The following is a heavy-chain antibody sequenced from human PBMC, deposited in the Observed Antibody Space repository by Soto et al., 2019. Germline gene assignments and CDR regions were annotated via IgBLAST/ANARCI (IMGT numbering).Heavy chain of an antibody. CDR1: GCNFAGYW. CDR3: ARGGVSTRTFDY. J-gene: IGHJ4*02. CDR2: IYPSDSDT. V-gene: IGHV5-51*01. D-gene: IGHD3-3*01. Sequence: PGESLTNCYTGSGCNFAGYWIAWVRQMPGKGLELMGIIYPSDSDTRYRPSFQGQVTISADKSISSAYLQWSSLRASDTAMYYCARGGVSTRTFDYWGQGTPVTVSS.